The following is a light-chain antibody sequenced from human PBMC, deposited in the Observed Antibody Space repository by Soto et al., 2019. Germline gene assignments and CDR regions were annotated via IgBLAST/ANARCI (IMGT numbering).Light chain of an antibody. V-gene: IGKV3-15*01. CDR3: QQYNNWPV. J-gene: IGKJ1*01. CDR1: QSVSSN. CDR2: AAS. Sequence: TQSPSSLSASVGDRVTITCRASQSVSSNLAWYQQKPGQAPRLLIYAASTRATGIPARFSGSGSGTEFTLTISSLQSEDFAVYYCQQYNNWPVFGQGTKVDIK.